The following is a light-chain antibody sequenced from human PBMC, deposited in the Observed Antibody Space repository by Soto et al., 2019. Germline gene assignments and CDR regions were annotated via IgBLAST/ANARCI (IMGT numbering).Light chain of an antibody. J-gene: IGKJ2*03. CDR3: QQFDSLPYS. Sequence: DIQMTQSPSSLSASVGDRVIITCQASQGISNYLNWYQQKPGKAPKLLIYAASNMETGVPSRFSGSGSGTHFTFTISCLQPEDIATYYCQQFDSLPYSFGQGTKLEIK. CDR1: QGISNY. V-gene: IGKV1-33*01. CDR2: AAS.